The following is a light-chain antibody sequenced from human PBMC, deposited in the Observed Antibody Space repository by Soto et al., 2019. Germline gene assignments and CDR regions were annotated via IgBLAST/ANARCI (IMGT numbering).Light chain of an antibody. CDR2: KAS. J-gene: IGKJ1*01. CDR3: PQYYSYSWT. CDR1: QSISDW. V-gene: IGKV1-5*03. Sequence: DIKITQSPSTLSASVGDRVTITCRDSQSISDWLAWYPQKPGRAPKILIYKASSLQSGVPSRFTCSGAGPECTRTISSLQPDDFSTDYCPQYYSYSWTFGQGTKVDIK.